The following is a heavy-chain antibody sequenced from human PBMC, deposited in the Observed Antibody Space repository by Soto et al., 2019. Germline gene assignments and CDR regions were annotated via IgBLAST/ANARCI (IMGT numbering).Heavy chain of an antibody. CDR1: GDSVSSNSAA. J-gene: IGHJ4*02. D-gene: IGHD5-12*01. Sequence: PSQTLSLTGAISGDSVSSNSAAWHWIRQSPSRGLEWLGRTYHRSKWYNDYAVSVKSRITFNPDTSENQFSLQLNSVTPEDTAVYYCARVGVPTKYYFDYWGQGTLVTVSS. V-gene: IGHV6-1*01. CDR2: TYHRSKWYN. CDR3: ARVGVPTKYYFDY.